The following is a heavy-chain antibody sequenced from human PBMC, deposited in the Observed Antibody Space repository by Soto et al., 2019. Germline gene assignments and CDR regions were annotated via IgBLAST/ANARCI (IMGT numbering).Heavy chain of an antibody. J-gene: IGHJ4*02. V-gene: IGHV3-30*18. Sequence: GGSLRLSCAASGFTFSSSGMHWVRQAPGKGLEWVAVISYDGSNKFYADSVKGRFTISRDNFRNTLYLQMNSLRAEDTAVYYCAKELHRWNYFDYRGEGTLVTVFS. D-gene: IGHD1-1*01. CDR3: AKELHRWNYFDY. CDR2: ISYDGSNK. CDR1: GFTFSSSG.